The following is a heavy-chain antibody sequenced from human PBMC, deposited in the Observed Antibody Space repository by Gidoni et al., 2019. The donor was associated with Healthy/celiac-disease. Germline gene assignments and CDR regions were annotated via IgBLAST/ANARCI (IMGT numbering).Heavy chain of an antibody. V-gene: IGHV3-30-3*01. CDR3: ARDRHIVVVIAPGDY. J-gene: IGHJ4*02. CDR1: GFPFRSYA. Sequence: QVLLVAPGGGVVQPGRSLRLSCAASGFPFRSYAMHWVRQAPGKGLEWVAVISYDGSNKYYADSVKGRFTISRDNSKNTLYLQMNSLRAEDTAVYYCARDRHIVVVIAPGDYWGQGTLVTVSS. CDR2: ISYDGSNK. D-gene: IGHD2-21*01.